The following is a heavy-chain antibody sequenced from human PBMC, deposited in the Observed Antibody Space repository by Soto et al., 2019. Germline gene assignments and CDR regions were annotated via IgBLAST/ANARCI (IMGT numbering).Heavy chain of an antibody. Sequence: SETLALTCTVSGGSISSGDYYWSWIRQHPGKGLEWIGYIYYSGSTYYSPSLKSRVTISVDTSKNQFSLKLSSVTAADTAVYYCARRWSGSRQGFDPWGQGTLVTVSS. D-gene: IGHD3-3*01. CDR2: IYYSGST. V-gene: IGHV4-31*03. CDR1: GGSISSGDYY. CDR3: ARRWSGSRQGFDP. J-gene: IGHJ5*02.